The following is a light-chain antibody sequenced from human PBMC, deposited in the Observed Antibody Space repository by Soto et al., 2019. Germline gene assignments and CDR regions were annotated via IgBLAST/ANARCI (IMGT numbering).Light chain of an antibody. V-gene: IGLV1-44*01. CDR1: SSNIGSNT. CDR2: SNN. J-gene: IGLJ2*01. Sequence: QSVLTQPPSASGTPGQRVTISCSGSSSNIGSNTVNWYQQLPGTAPKLPIYSNNQRPSGVPDRFSGSKSGTSASLAISGLQGEVEADYYCPAWDDSLNGVVFGGGTKLPVL. CDR3: PAWDDSLNGVV.